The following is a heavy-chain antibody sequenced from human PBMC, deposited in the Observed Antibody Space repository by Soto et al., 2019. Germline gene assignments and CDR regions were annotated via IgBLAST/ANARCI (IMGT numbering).Heavy chain of an antibody. CDR3: ARDVRPPGLAYFDL. CDR1: GGSMSRYY. V-gene: IGHV4-59*01. Sequence: LSLTCSFSGGSMSRYYWTWIRQPPGKGLEWIGNVHHTGNTNYNASLKSRVTISLDTSNSDFSLHLTSVTAADTAVYYCARDVRPPGLAYFDLWGPGTLVTVSS. D-gene: IGHD2-8*02. J-gene: IGHJ2*01. CDR2: VHHTGNT.